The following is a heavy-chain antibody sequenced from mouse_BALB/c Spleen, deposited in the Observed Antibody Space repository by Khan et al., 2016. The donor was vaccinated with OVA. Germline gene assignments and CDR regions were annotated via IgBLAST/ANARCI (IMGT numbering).Heavy chain of an antibody. CDR2: ISSGDTT. CDR1: GFTFSNYG. Sequence: EVELVESGGGLVKPGGSLKLSCAASGFTFSNYGVSWVRQTPEKRLEWVAFISSGDTTYYPDSVKGRFTISRDNARNILYLQMSSLRSEDTAMYYCARDYWFAYWGQGTLVTVSA. J-gene: IGHJ3*01. CDR3: ARDYWFAY. V-gene: IGHV5-6-5*01.